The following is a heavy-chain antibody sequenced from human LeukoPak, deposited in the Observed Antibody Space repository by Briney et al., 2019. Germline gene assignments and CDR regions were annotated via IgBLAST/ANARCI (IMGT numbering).Heavy chain of an antibody. J-gene: IGHJ4*02. D-gene: IGHD3-9*01. CDR2: IKQEGSEK. CDR1: GFTFSSYW. CDR3: VRDSDDILTGYALWDY. Sequence: GGSLRLSCSASGFTFSSYWMSWVRQAPGKGLEWVATIKQEGSEKNYVDSVKGRFTISRDNAKNSLYLQMNSVRAEDTGVYCCVRDSDDILTGYALWDYWGQGTLVTVSS. V-gene: IGHV3-7*03.